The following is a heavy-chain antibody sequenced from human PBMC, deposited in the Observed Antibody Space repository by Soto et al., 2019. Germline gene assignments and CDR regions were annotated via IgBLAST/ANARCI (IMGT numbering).Heavy chain of an antibody. CDR1: GYTFTSYA. J-gene: IGHJ6*03. CDR2: INAGNGNT. CDR3: ARAPLYCSSTSCQISYYYYYMDV. V-gene: IGHV1-3*01. D-gene: IGHD2-2*01. Sequence: ASVKVSCKASGYTFTSYAMRWVRQAPGQRLEWMGWINAGNGNTKYSQKFQGRVTITRDTSASTAYMELSSLRSEDTAVYYCARAPLYCSSTSCQISYYYYYMDVWGKGTTVTVSS.